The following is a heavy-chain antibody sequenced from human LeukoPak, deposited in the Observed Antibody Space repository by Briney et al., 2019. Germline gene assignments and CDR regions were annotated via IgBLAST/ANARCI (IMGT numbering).Heavy chain of an antibody. D-gene: IGHD6-13*01. CDR1: GFTLSSYG. Sequence: PGGTLRLSCAASGFTLSSYGMNWVRQAPGKGLEWVSGISGSGGSTYYADSVKGRFTISRDNSKNTLYLQMNSLRAEDTAVYYCASPVGIAAAGDFDYWGQGTLVTVSS. CDR2: ISGSGGST. CDR3: ASPVGIAAAGDFDY. J-gene: IGHJ4*02. V-gene: IGHV3-23*01.